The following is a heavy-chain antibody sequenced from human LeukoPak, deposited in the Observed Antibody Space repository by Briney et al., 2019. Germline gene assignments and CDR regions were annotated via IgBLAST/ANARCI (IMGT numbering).Heavy chain of an antibody. CDR2: IGIGGDT. CDR1: GFTFSNYE. V-gene: IGHV3-13*01. D-gene: IGHD1-26*01. Sequence: QPGGSLRLSCAGSGFTFSNYEMHWVRQVAGGGLEWVSAIGIGGDTFYTGSVKGRFTISRENAKNSFFLQMNSLSAGDTALYYCVRERSGTSSDGFDIWGQGTMVTVSS. J-gene: IGHJ3*02. CDR3: VRERSGTSSDGFDI.